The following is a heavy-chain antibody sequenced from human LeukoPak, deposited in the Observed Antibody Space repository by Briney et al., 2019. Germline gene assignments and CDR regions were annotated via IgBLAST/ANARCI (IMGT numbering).Heavy chain of an antibody. D-gene: IGHD3-10*01. CDR2: IRNDGSNK. CDR1: GFTFNNYG. CDR3: AKAASVTLVRGAPA. Sequence: PGGSLRLSCAPSGFTFNNYGMHWVRQAPGKGLEGVAFIRNDGSNKYYADSVKGRFTISRDNPKNTLYLQMNSLRAEDTAVYYCAKAASVTLVRGAPAWGQGTLVTVSS. J-gene: IGHJ5*02. V-gene: IGHV3-30*02.